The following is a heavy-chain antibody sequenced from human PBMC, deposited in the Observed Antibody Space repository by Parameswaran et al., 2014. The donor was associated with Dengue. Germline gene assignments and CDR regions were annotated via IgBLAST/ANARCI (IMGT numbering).Heavy chain of an antibody. V-gene: IGHV3-21*01. J-gene: IGHJ3*02. D-gene: IGHD3-3*01. CDR3: AAHYDFWSGYSADKHAFDI. Sequence: VRQMPGKGLEWVSSISSSSSYIYYADSVKGRFTISRDNAKNSLYLQMNSLRAEDTAVYYCAAHYDFWSGYSADKHAFDIWGQGTMVTVS. CDR2: ISSSSSYI.